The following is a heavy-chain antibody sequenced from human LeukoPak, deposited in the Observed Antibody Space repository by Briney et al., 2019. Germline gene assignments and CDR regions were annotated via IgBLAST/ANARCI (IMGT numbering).Heavy chain of an antibody. CDR3: ARRGSSGLYYYYYYMDV. CDR1: GGSFSGYY. Sequence: KTSETLSLTCAVYGGSFSGYYWSWIRQPPGKGLEWIGEINHSGSTNYNPSLKSRVTISVDTSKNQFSLKLSSVTAADTAVYYCARRGSSGLYYYYYYMDVWGKGTTVTISS. CDR2: INHSGST. J-gene: IGHJ6*03. V-gene: IGHV4-34*01. D-gene: IGHD6-19*01.